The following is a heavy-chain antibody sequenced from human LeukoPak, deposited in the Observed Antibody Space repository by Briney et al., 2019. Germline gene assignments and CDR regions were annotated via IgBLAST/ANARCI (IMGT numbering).Heavy chain of an antibody. D-gene: IGHD6-13*01. CDR2: IYYSGST. CDR3: ARALRYSSSWLSYYFDY. J-gene: IGHJ4*02. CDR1: GGSISSYY. Sequence: KPSETLSLTCTVSGGSISSYYWSWIRQPPRKGLEWIGYIYYSGSTNYNPSLKSRVTISVDTSKNQFSLKLSSVTAADTAVYYCARALRYSSSWLSYYFDYWGQGTLVTVSS. V-gene: IGHV4-59*01.